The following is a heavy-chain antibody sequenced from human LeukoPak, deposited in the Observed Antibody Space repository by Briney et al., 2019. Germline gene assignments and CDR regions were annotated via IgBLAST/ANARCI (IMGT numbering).Heavy chain of an antibody. J-gene: IGHJ3*02. CDR1: GFTFCSYG. V-gene: IGHV3-33*01. CDR2: IWYDGSNK. CDR3: ARDANWRFDAFDI. Sequence: PGGSLRLSCAASGFTFCSYGMHWSRQAPGKGLEWVAVIWYDGSNKYYADSVKGRFTISRDNSKNTLYLQMNSLRAEDTAVYYCARDANWRFDAFDIWGQGTMVTVSS. D-gene: IGHD1-1*01.